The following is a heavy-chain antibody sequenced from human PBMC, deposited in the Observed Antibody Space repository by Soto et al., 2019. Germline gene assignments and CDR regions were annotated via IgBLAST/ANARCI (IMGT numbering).Heavy chain of an antibody. Sequence: ASVKVSCKASGYTFTGYYMHWVRQAPGQGLEWMGWINPNSGGTNYAQKFQGRVTMTRDTSISTAYMELSRLRSDDTAGYYCARVRITVRTEGWFDRWGQGPLGTLSS. CDR1: GYTFTGYY. J-gene: IGHJ5*02. CDR2: INPNSGGT. CDR3: ARVRITVRTEGWFDR. V-gene: IGHV1-2*02. D-gene: IGHD3-3*01.